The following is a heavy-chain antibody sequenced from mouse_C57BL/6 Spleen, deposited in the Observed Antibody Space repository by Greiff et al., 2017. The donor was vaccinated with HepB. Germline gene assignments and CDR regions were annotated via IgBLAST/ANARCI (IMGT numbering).Heavy chain of an antibody. CDR1: GYTFTTYP. CDR3: ARSIYYGNYYYAMDY. J-gene: IGHJ4*01. V-gene: IGHV1-47*01. D-gene: IGHD2-1*01. Sequence: VQLQESGAELVKPGASVKMSCKASGYTFTTYPIEWMKQNHGKSLEWIGNFHPYNDDTKYNEKFKGKATLTVEKSSSTVYLELSRLTSDDSAVYYCARSIYYGNYYYAMDYWGQGTSVTVSS. CDR2: FHPYNDDT.